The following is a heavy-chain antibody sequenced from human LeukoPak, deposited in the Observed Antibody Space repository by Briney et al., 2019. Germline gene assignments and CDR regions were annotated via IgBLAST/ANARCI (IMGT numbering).Heavy chain of an antibody. D-gene: IGHD6-19*01. CDR3: ARDLSYSGAWSYFDY. CDR1: GFTFTGFW. J-gene: IGHJ4*02. V-gene: IGHV3-7*05. CDR2: INEYGSET. Sequence: PGGSLRLSCAASGFTFTGFWMRWVRQAPGKGLEWVAKINEYGSETYYVDSVKGRSTISRDNAKNSLYLQMNSLRVEDTAVYYCARDLSYSGAWSYFDYWGQGTLVTVSS.